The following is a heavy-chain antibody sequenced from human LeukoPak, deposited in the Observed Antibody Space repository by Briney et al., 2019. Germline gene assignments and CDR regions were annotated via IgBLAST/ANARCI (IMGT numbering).Heavy chain of an antibody. Sequence: GGSLRLSCAASEFTFNNYAMNWVRQAPGKGLGWVSGISGGGGSTYYADSVKGRFTISRDNTRNALYLQMDSLRAKDTALYYCAKGSGINHYHWIDPWGQGTLVIVSS. D-gene: IGHD1-14*01. V-gene: IGHV3-23*01. J-gene: IGHJ5*02. CDR2: ISGGGGST. CDR3: AKGSGINHYHWIDP. CDR1: EFTFNNYA.